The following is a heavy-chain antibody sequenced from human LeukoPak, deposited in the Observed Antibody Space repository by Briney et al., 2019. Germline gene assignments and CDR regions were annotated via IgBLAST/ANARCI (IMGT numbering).Heavy chain of an antibody. D-gene: IGHD1-26*01. Sequence: PGGSLRLSCAASGFTFTSAWMSWVRQAPGKGLEWLGRVKSKSDGGTTDYAAPVKGRFTISRDDSKSTVYLQMDSLKTEDTAAYYCTTLGANGPWGQGTLVTVSS. V-gene: IGHV3-15*01. CDR3: TTLGANGP. CDR1: GFTFTSAW. J-gene: IGHJ5*02. CDR2: VKSKSDGGTT.